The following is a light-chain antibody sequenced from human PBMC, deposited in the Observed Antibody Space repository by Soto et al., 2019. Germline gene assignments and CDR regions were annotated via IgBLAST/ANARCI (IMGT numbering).Light chain of an antibody. J-gene: IGLJ1*01. CDR1: SSDVGSFNL. V-gene: IGLV2-23*01. CDR2: EGT. Sequence: ALTQPASVSGSPGQSLTISCARTSSDVGSFNLVSWYQQHPGKAPKLVIYEGTQRPSGVSNRFSASKPGNTASLTISGLQAEDEADYYCSSYAGSANYVFGTGPKDTVL. CDR3: SSYAGSANYV.